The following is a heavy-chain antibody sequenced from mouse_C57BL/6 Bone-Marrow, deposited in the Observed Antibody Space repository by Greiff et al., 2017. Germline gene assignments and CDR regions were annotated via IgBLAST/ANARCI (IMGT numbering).Heavy chain of an antibody. CDR2: INPSNGGT. J-gene: IGHJ4*01. CDR1: GYTFTSYW. Sequence: VQLQQSGTELVKPGASVKLSCKASGYTFTSYWMHWVKQRPGQGLEWIGNINPSNGGTNYNEKFKSKATMTVDKSSSTAYMQLSSLTSEDSAVYYCARLVTTDAMDYWGQGTSVTVSS. CDR3: ARLVTTDAMDY. V-gene: IGHV1-53*01. D-gene: IGHD2-2*01.